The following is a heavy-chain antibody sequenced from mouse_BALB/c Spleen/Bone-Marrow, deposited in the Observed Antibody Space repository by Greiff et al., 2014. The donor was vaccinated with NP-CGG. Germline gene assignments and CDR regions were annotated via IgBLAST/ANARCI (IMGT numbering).Heavy chain of an antibody. V-gene: IGHV1S81*02. D-gene: IGHD2-4*01. CDR2: LNPSNGHT. CDR3: ARMITTRGFDY. Sequence: QVQLQQSGAELLKPGTSVKLSCKASGYTFTRYWMHWVKQRPGQGLEWIGELNPSNGHTNYNGKFKNKATVTVDKSSSTAYMQLSCLTSEDSAVYYCARMITTRGFDYWGQGTTHTVSS. J-gene: IGHJ2*01. CDR1: GYTFTRYW.